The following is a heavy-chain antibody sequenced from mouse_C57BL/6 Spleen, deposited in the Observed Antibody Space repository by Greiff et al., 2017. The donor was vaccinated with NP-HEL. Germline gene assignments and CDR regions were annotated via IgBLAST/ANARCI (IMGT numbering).Heavy chain of an antibody. D-gene: IGHD1-1*01. CDR1: GYAFSSYW. V-gene: IGHV1-80*01. J-gene: IGHJ2*01. CDR2: IYPGDGDT. Sequence: QVHVKQSGAELVKPGASVKISCKASGYAFSSYWMNWVKQRPGKGLEWIGQIYPGDGDTNYNGKFKGKATLTADKSSSTAYMQLSSLTSEDSAVYFCARSKDLLLRIFDYWGQGTTLTVSS. CDR3: ARSKDLLLRIFDY.